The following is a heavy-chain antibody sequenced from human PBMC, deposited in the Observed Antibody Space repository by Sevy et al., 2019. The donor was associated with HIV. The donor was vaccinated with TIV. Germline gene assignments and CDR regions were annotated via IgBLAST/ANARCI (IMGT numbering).Heavy chain of an antibody. J-gene: IGHJ4*02. CDR1: GFTFEDYA. V-gene: IGHV3-9*01. Sequence: GGFLRLSCAGSGFTFEDYALHWVRQAPGQGLEWVAGINWNSGSLDYADSVKGRFTISRDDAENSLYLQMDTLRTEDTALYYCAKTPMTEAAPYFDFWGQGTLVTVSS. CDR2: INWNSGSL. CDR3: AKTPMTEAAPYFDF. D-gene: IGHD6-19*01.